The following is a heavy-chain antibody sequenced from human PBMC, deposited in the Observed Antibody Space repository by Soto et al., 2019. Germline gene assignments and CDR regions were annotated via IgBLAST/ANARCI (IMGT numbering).Heavy chain of an antibody. V-gene: IGHV1-69*12. Sequence: QVQLVQSGAEVKKPGSSVKVSCKASGGTFSSYAISWVRQAPGQGLEWMGGIIPIFGTANYAQKFQDRVTITADESTSTAYMELSSLRSEDTAVYYCAREGTAFNWNLPLKRYYYYGMDVWGQGTTVTVSS. CDR3: AREGTAFNWNLPLKRYYYYGMDV. J-gene: IGHJ6*02. CDR1: GGTFSSYA. D-gene: IGHD1-20*01. CDR2: IIPIFGTA.